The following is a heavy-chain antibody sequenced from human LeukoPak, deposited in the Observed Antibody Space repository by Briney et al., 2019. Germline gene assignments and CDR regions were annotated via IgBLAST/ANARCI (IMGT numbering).Heavy chain of an antibody. CDR1: GYTFTSFD. CDR2: IIPIFGTA. J-gene: IGHJ4*02. V-gene: IGHV1-69*13. Sequence: ASVKVSCKTSGYTFTSFDINWVRQAPGQGLEWMGGIIPIFGTANYAQKFQGRVTITADESTSTAYMELSSLRSEDTAVYYCARELGADSYGGFDYWGQGTLVTVSS. CDR3: ARELGADSYGGFDY. D-gene: IGHD5-18*01.